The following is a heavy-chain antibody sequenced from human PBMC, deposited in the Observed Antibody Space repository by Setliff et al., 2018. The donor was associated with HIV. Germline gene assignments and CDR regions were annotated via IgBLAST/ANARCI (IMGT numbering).Heavy chain of an antibody. CDR1: GGSISSNNYY. D-gene: IGHD2-2*01. CDR2: IYYSGST. CDR3: ARLGYCSSTSCLMGWFDP. V-gene: IGHV4-39*01. J-gene: IGHJ5*02. Sequence: SETLSLTCTVSGGSISSNNYYWGWIRQPPGKGLEWIGTIYYSGSTNYNPSLKSRVTISVDTSKNQFSLKLYSVTAADTAVYYCARLGYCSSTSCLMGWFDPWGQGTLVTVSS.